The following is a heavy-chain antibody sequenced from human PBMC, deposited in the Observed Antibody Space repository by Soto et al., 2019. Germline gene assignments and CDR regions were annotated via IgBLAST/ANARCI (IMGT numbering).Heavy chain of an antibody. V-gene: IGHV3-74*01. J-gene: IGHJ4*02. D-gene: IGHD2-21*02. CDR1: GFTFSSYW. CDR2: INSDGSST. Sequence: SRRLSCAASGFTFSSYWMHWVLQAPGKGLVWVSRINSDGSSTSYADSVKGRFTISRDNAKNTLYLQMNSLRAEDTAVYYCARTAYCGGDCYFDYWGQGTLVTVSS. CDR3: ARTAYCGGDCYFDY.